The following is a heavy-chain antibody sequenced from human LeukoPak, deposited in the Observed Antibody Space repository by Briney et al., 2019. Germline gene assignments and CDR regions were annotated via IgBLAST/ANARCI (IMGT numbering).Heavy chain of an antibody. J-gene: IGHJ4*02. Sequence: NRSETLSLTCAVYGGSFSGYYWSWIRQPPGKGLEWIGEINHSGSTNYNPSLKSRVTISVDTSKNQFSLKLSSVTAADTAVYYCARLLSERGLRRPNGYYYYDSSGYKPSHDYWGQGTLVTVSS. V-gene: IGHV4-34*01. CDR2: INHSGST. CDR3: ARLLSERGLRRPNGYYYYDSSGYKPSHDY. CDR1: GGSFSGYY. D-gene: IGHD3-22*01.